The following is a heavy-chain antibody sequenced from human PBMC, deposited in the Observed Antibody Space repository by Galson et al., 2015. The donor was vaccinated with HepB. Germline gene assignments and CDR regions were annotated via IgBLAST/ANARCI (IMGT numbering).Heavy chain of an antibody. CDR1: EFTFSRFT. CDR3: ARDLQDYDFVWGWPPLGY. D-gene: IGHD3-16*01. CDR2: ISYDGSSK. Sequence: SLRLSCAASEFTFSRFTMHWVRQAPGKGLEWVTSISYDGSSKYYGDSVNGRFTISRDNSKNTLYLQMNSLSAEDTGIYYCARDLQDYDFVWGWPPLGYWGQGPLVPVTS. V-gene: IGHV3-30-3*01. J-gene: IGHJ4*02.